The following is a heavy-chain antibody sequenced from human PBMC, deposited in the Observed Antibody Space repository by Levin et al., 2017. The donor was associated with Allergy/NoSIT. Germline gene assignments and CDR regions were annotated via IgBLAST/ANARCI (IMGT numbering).Heavy chain of an antibody. D-gene: IGHD4-23*01. V-gene: IGHV3-23*01. CDR2: ISGSGDST. CDR1: GFTFSTYA. J-gene: IGHJ3*02. Sequence: GESLKISCAASGFTFSTYAMSWVRQAPGKGLEWVSSISGSGDSTYYADSVKGRFTISRDNSKNTLYLQMNSLRAEDTAVYYCAKDKGTYYGGKSGAFDIWGQGTMVTVSS. CDR3: AKDKGTYYGGKSGAFDI.